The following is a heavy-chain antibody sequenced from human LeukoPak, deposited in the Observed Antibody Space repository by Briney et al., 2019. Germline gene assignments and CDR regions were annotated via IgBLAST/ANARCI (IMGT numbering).Heavy chain of an antibody. J-gene: IGHJ5*02. Sequence: GASVKVSCKASGYAFTDYAVYWVRQAPGQGLECMGWIDTHTGNPTYAQGITGRFVFSLDTSISTAYLQISSLKAEDTAIYYCARDRDWFDPWGQGTLVTVSS. CDR3: ARDRDWFDP. CDR1: GYAFTDYA. V-gene: IGHV7-4-1*02. CDR2: IDTHTGNP.